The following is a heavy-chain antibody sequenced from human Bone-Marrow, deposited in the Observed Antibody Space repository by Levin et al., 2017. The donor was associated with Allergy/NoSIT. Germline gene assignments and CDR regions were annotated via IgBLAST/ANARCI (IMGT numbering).Heavy chain of an antibody. CDR2: IHHSGST. Sequence: SSETLSLTCAVAGGSIISSNWWSWVRQPPGKGLEWMGEIHHSGSTNYNPSLKSRVTMSVDRSKNQFSLKLTSVTAADTAVYYCARFRFSGSYAPRLEDYWGQGTLVTVSS. V-gene: IGHV4-4*02. J-gene: IGHJ4*02. CDR1: GGSIISSNW. CDR3: ARFRFSGSYAPRLEDY. D-gene: IGHD3-3*01.